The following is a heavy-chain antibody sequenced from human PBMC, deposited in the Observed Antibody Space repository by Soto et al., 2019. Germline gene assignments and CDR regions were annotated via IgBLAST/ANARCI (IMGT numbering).Heavy chain of an antibody. CDR1: GFAFSSYT. CDR3: ARLGFCSGSSCNYYYYYYGMDV. CDR2: ISGRGTTT. V-gene: IGHV3-48*02. Sequence: PGGSLRLSCSASGFAFSSYTMNWVRQAPGRGLEWVSFISGRGTTTYYADSVKGRFTISRDNAKNSLYLQVNSLRDEDTATYYCARLGFCSGSSCNYYYYYYGMDVWGQGTTVTVS. J-gene: IGHJ6*02. D-gene: IGHD2-15*01.